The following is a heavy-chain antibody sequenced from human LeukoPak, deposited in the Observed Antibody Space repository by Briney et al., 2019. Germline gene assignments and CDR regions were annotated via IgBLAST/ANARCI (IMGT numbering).Heavy chain of an antibody. J-gene: IGHJ6*03. V-gene: IGHV4-39*01. CDR1: GGSISSSNYH. CDR2: IYYSGST. Sequence: KTSETLSLTCTVSGGSISSSNYHWGWIRQPPGKGLEWIGSIYYSGSTYYNPSLKSRVTISVDTSKNQFSLKLSSVTAADTAAYYCARRGGIIRGVASYYYMDVWGKGTTVTISS. CDR3: ARRGGIIRGVASYYYMDV. D-gene: IGHD3-10*01.